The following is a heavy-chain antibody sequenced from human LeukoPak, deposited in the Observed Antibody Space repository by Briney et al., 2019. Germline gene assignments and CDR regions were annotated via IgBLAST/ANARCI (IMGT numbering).Heavy chain of an antibody. D-gene: IGHD3-22*01. CDR2: ISSSSSYI. CDR1: GFTFNRFT. Sequence: GGSLRLSCAASGFTFNRFTMNWVRQAPGKGLEWVSSISSSSSYIYYADSVKGRFTISRDNAKNSLYLQMNSLRAEDTAVYYCARVDGDSSGYYRWDYFDYWGQGTLVTVSS. V-gene: IGHV3-21*01. CDR3: ARVDGDSSGYYRWDYFDY. J-gene: IGHJ4*02.